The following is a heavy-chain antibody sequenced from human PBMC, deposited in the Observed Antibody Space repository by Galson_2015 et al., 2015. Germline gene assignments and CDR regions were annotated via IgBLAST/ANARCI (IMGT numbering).Heavy chain of an antibody. D-gene: IGHD5-18*01. CDR1: GFTFSSYA. CDR2: ISYDGSNK. Sequence: SLRLSCAASGFTFSSYAMHWVRQAPGKGLEWVAVISYDGSNKYYADSVKGRFTISRDNSKNTLYLQMNSLRAEDTAVYYCARDRYSYGYYYYGMDVWGQGTTVTVSS. V-gene: IGHV3-30-3*01. CDR3: ARDRYSYGYYYYGMDV. J-gene: IGHJ6*02.